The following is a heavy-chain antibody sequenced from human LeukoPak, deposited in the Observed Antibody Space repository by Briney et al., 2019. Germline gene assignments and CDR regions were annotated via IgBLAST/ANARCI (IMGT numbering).Heavy chain of an antibody. Sequence: SETLSLTCAVYGGSFRGYYWGWIRQPPGKGLEWIGSIYYSGSTYYNPSLKSRVTISVDTSKNQFSLKLSSVTAADTAVYYCARHSYDYVWGSYRFDYWGQGTLVTVSS. V-gene: IGHV4-39*01. CDR2: IYYSGST. CDR1: GGSFRGYY. CDR3: ARHSYDYVWGSYRFDY. D-gene: IGHD3-16*02. J-gene: IGHJ4*02.